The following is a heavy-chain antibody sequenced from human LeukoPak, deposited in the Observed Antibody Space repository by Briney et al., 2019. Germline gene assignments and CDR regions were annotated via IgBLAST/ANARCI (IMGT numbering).Heavy chain of an antibody. D-gene: IGHD3-3*01. V-gene: IGHV4-34*01. CDR3: ARVFPDFWSGYYSRGYFDY. Sequence: XETLSLTCAVYGGSFSGYYWSWIRQPPGKGLEWIGEINHSGSTNYNPSLKSRVTISVDTSKNQFSLKLSSVTAADTAVYYCARVFPDFWSGYYSRGYFDYWGQGTLVTVSS. CDR1: GGSFSGYY. J-gene: IGHJ4*02. CDR2: INHSGST.